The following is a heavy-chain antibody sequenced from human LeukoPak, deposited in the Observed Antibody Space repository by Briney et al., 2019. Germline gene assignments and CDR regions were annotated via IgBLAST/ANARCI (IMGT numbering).Heavy chain of an antibody. CDR3: AKGYYDYVWGSYYFDY. CDR1: GFTFSSYP. Sequence: GGSLRLSCAASGFTFSSYPMSWFRQAPGKGLEWVSAISGSGGSTYYADSVKGRFTISRDNSRDTPYLQMNSLRAEDTAVYYCAKGYYDYVWGSYYFDYWGQGTLVTVSS. J-gene: IGHJ4*02. CDR2: ISGSGGST. D-gene: IGHD3-16*01. V-gene: IGHV3-23*01.